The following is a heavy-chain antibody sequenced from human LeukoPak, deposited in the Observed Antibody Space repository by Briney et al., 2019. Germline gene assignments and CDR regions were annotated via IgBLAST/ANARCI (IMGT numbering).Heavy chain of an antibody. CDR1: GFTLSSYS. J-gene: IGHJ4*02. Sequence: GGSLRLSSAASGFTLSSYSTNWVRDAPGKGLEWVSYISCNGSTIYSADSLKGRFTISRDNANNSLYLQMNGLRDEDTAVYYCARACSGARCYSDYWGRGTLVSVSS. CDR2: ISCNGSTI. D-gene: IGHD2-15*01. CDR3: ARACSGARCYSDY. V-gene: IGHV3-48*02.